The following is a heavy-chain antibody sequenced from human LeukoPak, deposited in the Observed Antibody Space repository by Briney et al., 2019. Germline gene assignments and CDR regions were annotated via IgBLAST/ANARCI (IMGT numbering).Heavy chain of an antibody. Sequence: PGGSLRLSCAASGFTFSSYSMNWVRQAPGKGLEWVSSISSSSSYIDYADSVKGRFTISRDNAKNSLYLQMNSLRAEDTAVYYCARGGTYQPLLSYWGQGTLVTVSS. CDR1: GFTFSSYS. J-gene: IGHJ4*02. CDR3: ARGGTYQPLLSY. D-gene: IGHD2-2*01. CDR2: ISSSSSYI. V-gene: IGHV3-21*01.